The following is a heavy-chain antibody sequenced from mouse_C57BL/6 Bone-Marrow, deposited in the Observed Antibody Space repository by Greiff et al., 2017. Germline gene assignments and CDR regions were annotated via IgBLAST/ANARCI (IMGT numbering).Heavy chain of an antibody. J-gene: IGHJ3*01. Sequence: QVHVKQSGPELVKPGASVKISCKASGYSFTSYYIHWVKQRPGQGLEWIGWIYPGSGNTKYNEKFKGKATLTADTSSSTAYMQLSRLPSEDSAVYYCASYDYEAWFAYWGQGTLVTVSA. CDR1: GYSFTSYY. D-gene: IGHD2-4*01. CDR3: ASYDYEAWFAY. V-gene: IGHV1-66*01. CDR2: IYPGSGNT.